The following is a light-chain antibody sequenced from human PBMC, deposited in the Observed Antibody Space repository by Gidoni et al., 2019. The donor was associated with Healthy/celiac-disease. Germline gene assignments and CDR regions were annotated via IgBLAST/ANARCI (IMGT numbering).Light chain of an antibody. V-gene: IGKV1-8*01. J-gene: IGKJ4*01. Sequence: AIRITQSPSSFSASTGDRVTITCLASHDISSYLAWYQQTPGKAPKLLIYAASTLQSGVPSRFRGSGSGTDFTLTISCLQSEDFATYYCQQYYSYPPIFGGGTKVEIK. CDR3: QQYYSYPPI. CDR2: AAS. CDR1: HDISSY.